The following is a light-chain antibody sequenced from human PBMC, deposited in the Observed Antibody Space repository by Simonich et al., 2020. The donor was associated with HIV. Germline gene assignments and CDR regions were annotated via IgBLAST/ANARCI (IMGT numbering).Light chain of an antibody. CDR1: QSISSW. V-gene: IGKV1-5*03. CDR2: KAF. J-gene: IGKJ1*01. Sequence: DIQMTQSPSTLSASVGDKVTITGRASQSISSWLAWYQQKPGKAPKLLIYKAFSVESGVPSRFSGSGSGTEFTLTISSLQPDDFATYYCQQYNTYLRTFGQGTKVEIK. CDR3: QQYNTYLRT.